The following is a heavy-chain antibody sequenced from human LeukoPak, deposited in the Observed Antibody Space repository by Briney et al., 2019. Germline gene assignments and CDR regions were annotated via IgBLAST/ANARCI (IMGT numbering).Heavy chain of an antibody. Sequence: GGSLRLSCAASGFTFSSYAMHWVRQAPGKGLEWVAVISYDGSNKYYADSVKGRFTISRDNSKNTLYLQMNSLRAEDTAVYYCARSSIAARPGGYYYYYGMDVWGQGTTVTVSS. CDR1: GFTFSSYA. CDR2: ISYDGSNK. J-gene: IGHJ6*02. D-gene: IGHD6-6*01. V-gene: IGHV3-30-3*01. CDR3: ARSSIAARPGGYYYYYGMDV.